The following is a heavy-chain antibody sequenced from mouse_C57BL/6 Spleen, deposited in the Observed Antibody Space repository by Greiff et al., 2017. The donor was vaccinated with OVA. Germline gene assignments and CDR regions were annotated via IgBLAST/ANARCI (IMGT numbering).Heavy chain of an antibody. V-gene: IGHV5-17*01. CDR3: ARGRITTVVAPAY. D-gene: IGHD1-1*01. CDR2: ISSGSSTI. CDR1: GFTFSDYG. J-gene: IGHJ3*01. Sequence: EVQVVESGGGLVKPGGSLKLSCAASGFTFSDYGMHWVRQAPEKGLEWVAYISSGSSTIYYADTVKGRFTISRDNAKNTLFLQMTSLRSEDTAMYYCARGRITTVVAPAYWGQGTLVTVSA.